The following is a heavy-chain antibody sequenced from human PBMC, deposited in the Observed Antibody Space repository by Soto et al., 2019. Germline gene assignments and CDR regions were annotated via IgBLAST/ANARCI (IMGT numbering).Heavy chain of an antibody. V-gene: IGHV4-31*03. CDR2: IYYRGST. D-gene: IGHD3-3*01. Sequence: QVQLQESGPGLVKPSQTLSLTCTVSGGSISSGGYYWSWIRQHPGKGLEWIGCIYYRGSTYYNPSLKSRVTISVATSKNQFSLKLSTVTAADTAVYYCARDPFGVVIMERRNAYRMDVWGQGTTVTVSS. CDR1: GGSISSGGYY. CDR3: ARDPFGVVIMERRNAYRMDV. J-gene: IGHJ6*02.